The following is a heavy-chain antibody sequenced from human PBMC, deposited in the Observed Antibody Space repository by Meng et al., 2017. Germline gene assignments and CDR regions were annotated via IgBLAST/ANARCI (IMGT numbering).Heavy chain of an antibody. V-gene: IGHV3-21*01. CDR2: ISSSSSNI. CDR1: GFTFSSYS. J-gene: IGHJ6*02. CDR3: ARDWVVVGGTDD. Sequence: GESLKISCAASGFTFSSYSMNWVRQAPGKGLEWVSSISSSSSNIYYADSVKGRFTISRDNAKNALYLQMNSLRAEDTAVYYCARDWVVVGGTDDWGQGTTVTVSS. D-gene: IGHD1-26*01.